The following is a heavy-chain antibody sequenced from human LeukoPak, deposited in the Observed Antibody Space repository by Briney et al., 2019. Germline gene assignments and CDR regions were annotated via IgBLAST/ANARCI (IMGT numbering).Heavy chain of an antibody. D-gene: IGHD6-13*01. V-gene: IGHV3-7*01. Sequence: GGSLRLSCAASGFTFSNYWMSWVRQAPGKGLEWVANMDQDGSEEYYLGSVKGRFTISRDNAKNSLYLQMHTLRAEDTAVYYCARDSTYSSSWTTSIDYYYDVDVWGQGTTVTVSS. J-gene: IGHJ6*02. CDR3: ARDSTYSSSWTTSIDYYYDVDV. CDR1: GFTFSNYW. CDR2: MDQDGSEE.